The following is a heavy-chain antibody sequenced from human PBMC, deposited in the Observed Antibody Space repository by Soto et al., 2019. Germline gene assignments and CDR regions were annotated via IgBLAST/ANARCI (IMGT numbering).Heavy chain of an antibody. Sequence: KPSETLSLTCAVYGGSFSDFYWTWIRQLPGKGLEWIGEINHSGNTNYNPSLKSRVAISVDTSKNQFSLYLGSVTAADTAVYYCGPRGAVADPRGYWGQGTLVTVSS. CDR1: GGSFSDFY. J-gene: IGHJ4*02. CDR3: GPRGAVADPRGY. V-gene: IGHV4-34*01. D-gene: IGHD6-19*01. CDR2: INHSGNT.